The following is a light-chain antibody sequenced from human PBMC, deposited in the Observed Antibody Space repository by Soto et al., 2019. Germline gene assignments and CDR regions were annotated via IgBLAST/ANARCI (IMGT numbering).Light chain of an antibody. Sequence: DIQMTQSPSTLSASVGDRVTITCRASQSISNWLAWYQHKPGKAPRLLVYKASSLEYGVPSRFSGSVSGTEFTLTINSLQPDDFATYFCQQYSSSSLTFGQGTKVEIK. CDR3: QQYSSSSLT. CDR2: KAS. CDR1: QSISNW. V-gene: IGKV1-5*03. J-gene: IGKJ1*01.